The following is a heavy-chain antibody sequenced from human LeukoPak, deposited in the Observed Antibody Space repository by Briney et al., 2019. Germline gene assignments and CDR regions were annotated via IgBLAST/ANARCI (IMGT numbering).Heavy chain of an antibody. D-gene: IGHD6-19*01. CDR1: GYSFTSYW. Sequence: GESLKISCQGSGYSFTSYWISWVRQMPGKGLEWMGRIDPSDSYTNYSPSFQGHVTISADKSISTAYLQWSSLKASDTAMYYCARVGIAVAGIDYWGQGTLVTVSS. J-gene: IGHJ4*02. V-gene: IGHV5-10-1*01. CDR3: ARVGIAVAGIDY. CDR2: IDPSDSYT.